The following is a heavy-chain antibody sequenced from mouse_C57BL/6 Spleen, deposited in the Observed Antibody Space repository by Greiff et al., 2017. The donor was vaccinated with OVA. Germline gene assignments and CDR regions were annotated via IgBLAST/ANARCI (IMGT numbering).Heavy chain of an antibody. J-gene: IGHJ1*03. V-gene: IGHV1-64*01. CDR3: ARFTTVVAEDWYFDV. Sequence: QVQLQQPGAELVKPGASVKLSCKASGYTFTSYWMHWVKQRPGQGLEWIGMIHPNSGSTNYNEKLKSKATLTVDKSSSTAYMQLSSLTSEDSAVYYCARFTTVVAEDWYFDVWGTGTTVTVSS. CDR1: GYTFTSYW. D-gene: IGHD1-1*01. CDR2: IHPNSGST.